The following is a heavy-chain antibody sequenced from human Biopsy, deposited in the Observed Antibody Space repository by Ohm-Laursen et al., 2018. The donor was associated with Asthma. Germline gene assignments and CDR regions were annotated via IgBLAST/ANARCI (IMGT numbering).Heavy chain of an antibody. J-gene: IGHJ4*02. CDR1: GFTFMTYG. V-gene: IGHV3-33*01. Sequence: SLRLSCTASGFTFMTYGMHWVRQVPGKGLEWVATVGSDESYTDHADSVKGRFTISRDNSKNTLHLQMNSLSPEDTAVYYCARDFSRAIMIGGGREHYFDFWGQGTLVTVSS. CDR3: ARDFSRAIMIGGGREHYFDF. D-gene: IGHD3-16*01. CDR2: VGSDESYT.